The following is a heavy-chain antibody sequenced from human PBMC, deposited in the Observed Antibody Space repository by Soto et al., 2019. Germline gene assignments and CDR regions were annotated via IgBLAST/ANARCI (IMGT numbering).Heavy chain of an antibody. Sequence: ASVKVSCKASGYNFVKYGITWVRQAPGQGLEWLGWISPYNGNTKYAQKIQGRVIMTTDKSTTTAYLELLSLTSDDTAVYYCARVIFEWHHNCPIDDWGQGTTVTVS. CDR2: ISPYNGNT. D-gene: IGHD3-3*01. V-gene: IGHV1-18*01. CDR1: GYNFVKYG. J-gene: IGHJ6*02. CDR3: ARVIFEWHHNCPIDD.